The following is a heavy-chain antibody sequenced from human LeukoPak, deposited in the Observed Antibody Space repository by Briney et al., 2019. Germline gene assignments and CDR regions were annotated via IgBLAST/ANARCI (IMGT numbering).Heavy chain of an antibody. CDR1: VGSFSGYY. D-gene: IGHD1-26*01. CDR2: INHRGST. J-gene: IGHJ3*02. V-gene: IGHV4-34*01. Sequence: PSETLSLTCAVYVGSFSGYYWSWIRQPPGKGLEWIREINHRGSTNYNPSLKSRVTISVDTSKNQFSLKLSSVTAADTALYFCARGLRYSGSNYGAFDIWGQGTMVTVSS. CDR3: ARGLRYSGSNYGAFDI.